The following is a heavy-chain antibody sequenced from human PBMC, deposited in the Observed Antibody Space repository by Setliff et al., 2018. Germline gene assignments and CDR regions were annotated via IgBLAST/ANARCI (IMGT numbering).Heavy chain of an antibody. Sequence: ASVKVSCKASGYTFTGYYMYWVRQAPGQGLEWMGRSNPSSGATIYAQEFQGRVTMTSDTSISTAYMELGRLRSDDTAMYFCARDGGGDSDAFDIWGQGTMVTVSS. V-gene: IGHV1-2*06. CDR2: SNPSSGAT. J-gene: IGHJ3*02. CDR3: ARDGGGDSDAFDI. D-gene: IGHD3-16*01. CDR1: GYTFTGYY.